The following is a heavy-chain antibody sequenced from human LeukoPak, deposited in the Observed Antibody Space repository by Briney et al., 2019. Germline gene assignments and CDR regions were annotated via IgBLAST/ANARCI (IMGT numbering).Heavy chain of an antibody. V-gene: IGHV4-61*02. CDR1: GGSISSSSYY. CDR3: ARVDQGDYDILTGYQDAFDI. J-gene: IGHJ3*02. D-gene: IGHD3-9*01. CDR2: IYTSGST. Sequence: KASETLSLTCTVSGGSISSSSYYWGWIRQPAGKGLEWIGRIYTSGSTNYNPSLKSRVTISVDTSKNQFSLKLSSVTAADTAVYYCARVDQGDYDILTGYQDAFDIWGQGTMVTVSS.